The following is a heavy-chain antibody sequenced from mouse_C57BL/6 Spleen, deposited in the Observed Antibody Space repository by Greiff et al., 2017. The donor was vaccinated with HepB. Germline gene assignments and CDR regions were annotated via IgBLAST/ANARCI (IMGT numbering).Heavy chain of an antibody. V-gene: IGHV2-6*01. CDR1: GFSLTSYG. D-gene: IGHD2-4*01. CDR2: IWGVGST. CDR3: ASGAYYDYDRGFAY. Sequence: VMLVESGPGLVAPSQSLSITCTVSGFSLTSYGVDWVRQSPGKGLEWLGVIWGVGSTNYNSALKSRLSISKDNSKSQVFLKMNSLQTDDTAMYYCASGAYYDYDRGFAYWGQGTLVTVSA. J-gene: IGHJ3*01.